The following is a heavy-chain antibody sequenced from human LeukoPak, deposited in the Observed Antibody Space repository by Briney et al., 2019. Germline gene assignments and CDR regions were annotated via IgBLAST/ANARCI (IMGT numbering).Heavy chain of an antibody. Sequence: GRSLRLSCAASGFTFSSYGMHWVRQAPGKGLEWVAVISYDGSNKYYADSVKGRFTISRDNSKNTLYLQMNSLRAEDTAVYYCAKDGGSSGTFDYWGQGTLVTVPS. D-gene: IGHD2-15*01. CDR1: GFTFSSYG. CDR2: ISYDGSNK. CDR3: AKDGGSSGTFDY. J-gene: IGHJ4*02. V-gene: IGHV3-30*18.